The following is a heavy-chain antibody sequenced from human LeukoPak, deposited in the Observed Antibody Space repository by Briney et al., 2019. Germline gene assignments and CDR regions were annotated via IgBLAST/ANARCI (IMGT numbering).Heavy chain of an antibody. CDR1: GFTFSSYG. D-gene: IGHD3-10*01. CDR3: ARSGSTYYYGMDV. V-gene: IGHV3-33*01. CDR2: IWYDGTDK. J-gene: IGHJ6*02. Sequence: GGSLRLSCAASGFTFSSYGMHWVRQGPGKGLEWVTFIWYDGTDKNYADSVNGRFTISRDNSKNTLYLQMNSLRAEDTAVYYCARSGSTYYYGMDVWGQGTTVTVSS.